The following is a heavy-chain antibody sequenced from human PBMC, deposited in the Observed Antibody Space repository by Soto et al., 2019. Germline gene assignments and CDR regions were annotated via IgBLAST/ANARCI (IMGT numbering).Heavy chain of an antibody. Sequence: QVQLVQSGAEVKNPGASVKVSCKASGYTFTSFGINWGRQAPGQGLEWMGGIRGYDGNPNYAQKFQGRVPMTTESDTSTVETGRGMLKSDDSAVNYCARGGYPFAVHVAVAGPTRWVDPWGQGSLVTVSS. D-gene: IGHD6-19*01. CDR2: IRGYDGNP. CDR1: GYTFTSFG. J-gene: IGHJ5*02. V-gene: IGHV1-18*01. CDR3: ARGGYPFAVHVAVAGPTRWVDP.